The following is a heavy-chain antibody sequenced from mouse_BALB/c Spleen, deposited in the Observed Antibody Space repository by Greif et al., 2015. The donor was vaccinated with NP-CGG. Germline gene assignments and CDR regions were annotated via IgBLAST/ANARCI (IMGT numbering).Heavy chain of an antibody. Sequence: VHVKQPGAELVKPGASVKLSCTASGFNIKDYYIHWVKQRPEQGLEWIGRIDPANGNTKYDPKFQGKATITADTSSNTAYLQLSSLTSEDTAVYYCAAYYYGSSYFVYWGQGTLVTVSA. CDR1: GFNIKDYY. D-gene: IGHD1-1*01. V-gene: IGHV14-3*02. CDR3: AAYYYGSSYFVY. J-gene: IGHJ3*01. CDR2: IDPANGNT.